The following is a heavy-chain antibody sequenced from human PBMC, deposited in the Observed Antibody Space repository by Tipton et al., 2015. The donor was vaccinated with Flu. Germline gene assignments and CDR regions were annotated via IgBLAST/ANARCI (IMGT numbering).Heavy chain of an antibody. CDR3: ARGPESIVGATGGWFDP. D-gene: IGHD1-26*01. Sequence: TLSLTCAVYGGSFSGYYWSWIRQPPGKGLEWIGEINHSGSTNYNPPLQSRVTISVDTSKNQFSLELSSVTAADTAVYYCARGPESIVGATGGWFDPWGQGTLVTVSS. CDR1: GGSFSGYY. V-gene: IGHV4-34*01. CDR2: INHSGST. J-gene: IGHJ5*02.